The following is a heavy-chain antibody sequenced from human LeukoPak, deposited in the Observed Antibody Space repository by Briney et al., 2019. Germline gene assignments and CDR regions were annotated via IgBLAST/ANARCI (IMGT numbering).Heavy chain of an antibody. V-gene: IGHV3-11*06. CDR2: ISSSSSYI. Sequence: PGGSLRLSCVASGFTFSDYYMSWIRQAPGKGLEWVSSISSSSSYIYYADSVKGRFTISRDNAKNSLYLQMNSLRAEDTAVYYCAREHYFYHMDAWGEGTTVTVSS. CDR1: GFTFSDYY. CDR3: AREHYFYHMDA. J-gene: IGHJ6*03.